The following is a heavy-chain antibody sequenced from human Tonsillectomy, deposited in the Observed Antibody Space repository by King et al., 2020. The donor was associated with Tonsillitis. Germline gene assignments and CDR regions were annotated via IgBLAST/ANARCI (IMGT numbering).Heavy chain of an antibody. CDR2: ISYDESNK. D-gene: IGHD5-24*01. J-gene: IGHJ4*02. Sequence: VQLVESGGGVVQPGRSLRLSCAASGFTFSSYGMHWVRQAPGKGLEWVAGISYDESNKYYADSVKGRFTISRDKSKNTQYLQMNSLRAEDTAVYYCAKGATSLDYWGQGTLVTVSS. CDR1: GFTFSSYG. CDR3: AKGATSLDY. V-gene: IGHV3-30*18.